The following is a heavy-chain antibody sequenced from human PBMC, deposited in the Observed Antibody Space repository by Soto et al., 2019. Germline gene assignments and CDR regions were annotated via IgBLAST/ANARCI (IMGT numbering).Heavy chain of an antibody. J-gene: IGHJ4*02. D-gene: IGHD2-2*01. V-gene: IGHV3-30*18. CDR2: ISYDGDNE. CDR3: AKDGGPVYCNSPVCSAKHFDY. CDR1: GFTFSNYG. Sequence: QVQLVESGGGVVQPGRSLRLSCAASGFTFSNYGMHWVRQAPGKGLEWVAIISYDGDNEYYADSVRGRFTISRDNSKNTLYLKTSSLRHEDTAVYYCAKDGGPVYCNSPVCSAKHFDYWGQGTLVTVSS.